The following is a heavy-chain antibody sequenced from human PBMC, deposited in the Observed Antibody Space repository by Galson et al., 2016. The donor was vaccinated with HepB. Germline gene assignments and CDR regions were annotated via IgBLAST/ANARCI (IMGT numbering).Heavy chain of an antibody. CDR1: GYTFRTYY. V-gene: IGHV1-46*01. CDR2: INPSGGKT. D-gene: IGHD4-17*01. Sequence: SVKVSCKAFGYTFRTYYMHWVRQAPGQGLEWMGIINPSGGKTKYAQRFQGRVTMTSDTSTNTLCIELSSLRSDDTAVYYCARGTGKLTTVTTVTSLWYFDLWGRGTLVTVSS. J-gene: IGHJ2*01. CDR3: ARGTGKLTTVTTVTSLWYFDL.